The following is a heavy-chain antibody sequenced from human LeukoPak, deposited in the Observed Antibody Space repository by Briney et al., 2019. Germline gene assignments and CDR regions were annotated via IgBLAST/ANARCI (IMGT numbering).Heavy chain of an antibody. V-gene: IGHV3-30*04. J-gene: IGHJ4*02. CDR2: ISYDGSNK. Sequence: GGSLRLSCAASGFTFSSYAMHWVRQAPGKGLEWVAVISYDGSNKYYAVSVKGRFTISRDNSKNTLYLQMNSLRAEDTAVYYCARDGFDYWGQGTLVTVSS. CDR3: ARDGFDY. CDR1: GFTFSSYA.